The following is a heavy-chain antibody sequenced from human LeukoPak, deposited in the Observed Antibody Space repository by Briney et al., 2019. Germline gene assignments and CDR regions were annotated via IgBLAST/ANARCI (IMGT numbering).Heavy chain of an antibody. Sequence: GGSLRLSCAASGFMFRSYAMSWVRQTPGKGLEWVSAISNSGASTYYAEAVKGRFTISRDNSKNTLYLQLNNLRVDDTAVYYCAKATGIEDYWGQGTLATVSS. V-gene: IGHV3-23*01. CDR3: AKATGIEDY. D-gene: IGHD1-26*01. J-gene: IGHJ4*02. CDR2: ISNSGAST. CDR1: GFMFRSYA.